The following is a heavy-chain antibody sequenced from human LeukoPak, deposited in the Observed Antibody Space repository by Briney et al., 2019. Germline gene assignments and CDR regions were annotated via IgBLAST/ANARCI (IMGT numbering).Heavy chain of an antibody. Sequence: GGSLRLSCAASGFTFSDYYMSWLRQAPGKGLKWVSCISSSGSTIYYADSVKCRFTISRDHAKNALYLQMNSLRAEDTAMYYCARASAGNDYWGQGTLVTVSS. D-gene: IGHD6-13*01. J-gene: IGHJ4*02. CDR3: ARASAGNDY. CDR1: GFTFSDYY. CDR2: ISSSGSTI. V-gene: IGHV3-11*04.